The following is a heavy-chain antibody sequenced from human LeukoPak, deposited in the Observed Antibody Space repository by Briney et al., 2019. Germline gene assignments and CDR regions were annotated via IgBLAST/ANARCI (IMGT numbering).Heavy chain of an antibody. CDR3: AKDGVKVGVTGDPSFDI. J-gene: IGHJ3*02. Sequence: GGSLRLSCAASGFTFSSYSMSWVRQAPGKGLEWVSGINRSGGSTYYADPVKGRFTISRDNSKNTLYLQMNSLRAEDTAVYYCAKDGVKVGVTGDPSFDIWGQGTMVTV. D-gene: IGHD7-27*01. V-gene: IGHV3-23*01. CDR2: INRSGGST. CDR1: GFTFSSYS.